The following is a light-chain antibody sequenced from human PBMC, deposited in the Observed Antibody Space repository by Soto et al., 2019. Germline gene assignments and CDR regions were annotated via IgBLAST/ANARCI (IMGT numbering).Light chain of an antibody. Sequence: DIVLTQSPATLSLSPGDRATLSCRASQSINFYLAWYQQKPGQSPRLLIYDASKRATGIPVRFSGSGSGADFSLTIPSLEPDDFAMYYCQQRSDWPPLTFGGGTKVELK. CDR3: QQRSDWPPLT. CDR2: DAS. J-gene: IGKJ4*01. CDR1: QSINFY. V-gene: IGKV3-11*01.